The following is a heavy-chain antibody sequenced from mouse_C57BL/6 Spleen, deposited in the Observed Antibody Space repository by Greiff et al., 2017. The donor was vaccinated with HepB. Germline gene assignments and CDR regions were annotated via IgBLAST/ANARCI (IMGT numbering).Heavy chain of an antibody. J-gene: IGHJ4*01. D-gene: IGHD2-14*01. Sequence: DVKLVESGGGLVKPGGSLKLSCAASGFTFSSYAMSWVRQTPEKRLEWVATISDGGSYTYYPDNVKGRFTISRDNAKNNLYLQMSHLKSEDTAMYYCARDWIEYDYRVDAMDYWGQGTSVTVSS. CDR1: GFTFSSYA. V-gene: IGHV5-4*01. CDR3: ARDWIEYDYRVDAMDY. CDR2: ISDGGSYT.